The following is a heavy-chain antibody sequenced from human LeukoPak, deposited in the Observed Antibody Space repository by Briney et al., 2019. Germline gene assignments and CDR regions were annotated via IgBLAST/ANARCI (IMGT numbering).Heavy chain of an antibody. J-gene: IGHJ4*02. Sequence: SVKVSCKASGFSFATSAMQWVRQARGQRLEWIGWIVVGSGNTKYAQKFQERVTITRDTSTSTAYLELRSLRSEDTAIYFCAADLPYSNYGPLDYWGQGTLVTVSA. V-gene: IGHV1-58*02. CDR1: GFSFATSA. D-gene: IGHD4-11*01. CDR2: IVVGSGNT. CDR3: AADLPYSNYGPLDY.